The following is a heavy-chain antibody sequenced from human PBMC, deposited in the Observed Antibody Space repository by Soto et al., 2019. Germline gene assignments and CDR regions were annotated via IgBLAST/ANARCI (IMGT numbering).Heavy chain of an antibody. CDR2: IYNSGST. D-gene: IGHD6-13*01. CDR1: GGNSIGFG. CDR3: ARAYSSSWFNWFDP. V-gene: IGHV4-59*12. Sequence: WSVSGGNSIGFGGRWIRKNPGKGLEWIGHIYNSGSTNYNPSLKSRVSMSVDTSKNQFSLKLTSVTAADTAVYYCARAYSSSWFNWFDPWGQGTLVTVSS. J-gene: IGHJ5*02.